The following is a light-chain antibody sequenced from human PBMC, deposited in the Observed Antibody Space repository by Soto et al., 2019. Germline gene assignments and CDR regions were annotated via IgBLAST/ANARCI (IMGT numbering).Light chain of an antibody. V-gene: IGKV3D-20*02. CDR1: QSVSSSY. Sequence: EIVLTPSPGTLSLSPGERATLSCRASQSVSSSYLAWYQQKPGQAPRLLIYDVSNRATGIPARFSGSGSGTDFTLTISSLEPEDFAVYYCQQRSNWPRTFGQGTKVDIK. J-gene: IGKJ1*01. CDR2: DVS. CDR3: QQRSNWPRT.